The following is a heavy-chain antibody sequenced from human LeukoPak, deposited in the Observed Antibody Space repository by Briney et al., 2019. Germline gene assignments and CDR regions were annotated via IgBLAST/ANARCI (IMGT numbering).Heavy chain of an antibody. CDR1: GGSTSRYY. J-gene: IGHJ4*02. CDR3: ARGAIVAAGNYYFDY. Sequence: SETLSLPCTVSGGSTSRYYWTWIQQPPGKGLEWIGYIHESGSTKYNPSLKSRVTISVDTSKNQFSLKLSSVTAADTAVYYCARGAIVAAGNYYFDYWGQGAPVTVSS. D-gene: IGHD6-13*01. V-gene: IGHV4-59*01. CDR2: IHESGST.